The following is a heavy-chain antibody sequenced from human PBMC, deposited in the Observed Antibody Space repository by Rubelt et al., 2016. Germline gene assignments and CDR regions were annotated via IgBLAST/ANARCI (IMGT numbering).Heavy chain of an antibody. CDR3: AKGGSRSSWNVGHY. J-gene: IGHJ4*02. V-gene: IGHV3-23*01. Sequence: EVQLLESGGGLVQPGGSLRLSCAASGFTFSSYAMTWVRQAPGKGLEWVSVISGGGDSTYYADSVKGRFTISRDSSKNTLYLQMSSLRVEDTAVYYCAKGGSRSSWNVGHYWGQGTLVTVSS. CDR2: ISGGGDST. D-gene: IGHD6-13*01. CDR1: GFTFSSYA.